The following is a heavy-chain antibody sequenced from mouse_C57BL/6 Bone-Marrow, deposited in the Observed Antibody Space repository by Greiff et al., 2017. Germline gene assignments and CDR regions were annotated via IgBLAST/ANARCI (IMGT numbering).Heavy chain of an antibody. CDR2: IDPENGDT. D-gene: IGHD1-1*01. V-gene: IGHV14-4*01. CDR3: APDYYGSLDAMDY. CDR1: GFTIKDDY. Sequence: EVQLQQSGAELVRPGASVKLSCTASGFTIKDDYMHWVKQRPEQGLEWIGWIDPENGDTEYASKFQGKATITADTSSNTAYLQLSSLTSEDTAVYYCAPDYYGSLDAMDYWGQGTSATVSA. J-gene: IGHJ4*01.